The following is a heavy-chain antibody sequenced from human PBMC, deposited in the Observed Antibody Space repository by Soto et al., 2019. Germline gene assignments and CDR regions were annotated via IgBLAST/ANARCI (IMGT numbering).Heavy chain of an antibody. Sequence: AVGSLRLSFAASGFTFRGSAMTWVPQAPGKVLVWFSAISGSGGSTYYADSVKGRFTIHRDNPTITLNLQMNSRRPGDTAVYYCTKDPGHQAAGYGMDVWGPGTTVTVSS. CDR3: TKDPGHQAAGYGMDV. CDR1: GFTFRGSA. D-gene: IGHD6-13*01. CDR2: ISGSGGST. J-gene: IGHJ6*02. V-gene: IGHV3-23*01.